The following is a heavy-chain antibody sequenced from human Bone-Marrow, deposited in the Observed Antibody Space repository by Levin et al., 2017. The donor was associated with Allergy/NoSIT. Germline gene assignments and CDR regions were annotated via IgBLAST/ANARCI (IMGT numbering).Heavy chain of an antibody. CDR3: AGVDSSRILGPSYGMDV. V-gene: IGHV3-30*04. Sequence: GGSLRLSCAASGFTFSSYAMHWVRQAPGKGLEWVAVISYDGSNKYYADSVKGRFTISRDNSKDTLYLQMNSLRAGDTAVYYCAGVDSSRILGPSYGMDVWGQGTTVTVSS. CDR2: ISYDGSNK. D-gene: IGHD6-13*01. CDR1: GFTFSSYA. J-gene: IGHJ6*02.